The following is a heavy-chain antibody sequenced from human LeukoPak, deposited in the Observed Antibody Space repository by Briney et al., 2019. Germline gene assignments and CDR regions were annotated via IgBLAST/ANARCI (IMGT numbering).Heavy chain of an antibody. CDR1: GXSIGSYY. V-gene: IGHV4-59*01. CDR3: ARWDYTVFDI. D-gene: IGHD3-3*01. Sequence: SETLSLTWTVSGXSIGSYYWSWIRQPPGKGLEWIGYIYYSGSTNYNPSLKSRVTISVDTSKTQFSLKLSSVTAADTAVYYCARWDYTVFDIWGQGKMVTVFS. CDR2: IYYSGST. J-gene: IGHJ3*02.